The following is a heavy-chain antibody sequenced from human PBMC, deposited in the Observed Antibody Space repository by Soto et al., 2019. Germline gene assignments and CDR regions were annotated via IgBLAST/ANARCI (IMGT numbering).Heavy chain of an antibody. CDR1: GGSISSYY. CDR2: IYYSGST. D-gene: IGHD2-15*01. Sequence: SETLSLTCTVSGGSISSYYWSWIRQPPGKGLEWIGYIYYSGSTNYNPSLKSRVTISVDTSKNQFSLKLSSVTAADTAVYYCASHVVDAYYYYGMDVWAKGPRSPSP. CDR3: ASHVVDAYYYYGMDV. V-gene: IGHV4-59*01. J-gene: IGHJ6*02.